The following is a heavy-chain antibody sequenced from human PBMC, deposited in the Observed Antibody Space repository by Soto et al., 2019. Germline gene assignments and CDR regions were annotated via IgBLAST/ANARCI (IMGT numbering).Heavy chain of an antibody. Sequence: EVQLLESGGGLVQHGGSLRLSCAASGFTFSSYAMSWVRQAPGKGLEWVSAISGSGCSTYYADSVKGRFTISRDNSKNTLYLQMNSLRAEDTAVYYCAKALSDLDDYFYSADPWGQGTLVTVSS. D-gene: IGHD4-17*01. V-gene: IGHV3-23*01. CDR2: ISGSGCST. CDR3: AKALSDLDDYFYSADP. J-gene: IGHJ5*02. CDR1: GFTFSSYA.